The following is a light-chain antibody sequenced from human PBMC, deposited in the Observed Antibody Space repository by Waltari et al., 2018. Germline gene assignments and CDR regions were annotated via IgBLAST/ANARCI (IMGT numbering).Light chain of an antibody. J-gene: IGLJ1*01. V-gene: IGLV2-8*01. CDR1: GSGGQ. CDR3: SSDAVSNNFYD. Sequence: QSALIQPPSASGSPGQSVTISCTGTGSGGQVSWYQQLPGKAPKLLIYEVSKRPSGVPDRFSGSKSGNTASLTVSGLQAEDEGDYYCSSDAVSNNFYDFGSGTKVTVL. CDR2: EVS.